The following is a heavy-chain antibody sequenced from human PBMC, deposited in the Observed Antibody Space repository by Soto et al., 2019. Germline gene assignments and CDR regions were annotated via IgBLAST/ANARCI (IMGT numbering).Heavy chain of an antibody. J-gene: IGHJ4*02. CDR2: IWYDGSNK. D-gene: IGHD4-17*01. V-gene: IGHV3-33*01. CDR3: ARSTTVTTYRDY. CDR1: GFTFSSYG. Sequence: GGSLRLSCAASGFTFSSYGMHWVRQAPGKGLEWVAVIWYDGSNKYYADSVKGRFTISRDNSKNTLYLQMTSLRAEDTALYYCARSTTVTTYRDYWGQGTLVTVSS.